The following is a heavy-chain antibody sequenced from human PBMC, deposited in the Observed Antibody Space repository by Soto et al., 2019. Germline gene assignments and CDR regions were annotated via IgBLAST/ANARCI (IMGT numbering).Heavy chain of an antibody. V-gene: IGHV3-23*01. J-gene: IGHJ4*02. Sequence: PGGSLRLSCAASGFTFSSYAMSWVRQAPGKGLEWVSAISGNGGSTYYADSVKGRFTISRDNSKNTLYLQMNSLRAEDTAVYYCAKDPAPGITMIVEDYWGQGTLVTVSS. CDR1: GFTFSSYA. D-gene: IGHD3-22*01. CDR3: AKDPAPGITMIVEDY. CDR2: ISGNGGST.